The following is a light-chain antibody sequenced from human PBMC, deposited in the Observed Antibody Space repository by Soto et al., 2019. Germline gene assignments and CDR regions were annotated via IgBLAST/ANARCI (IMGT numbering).Light chain of an antibody. V-gene: IGLV2-11*01. CDR3: CSYAGSRV. J-gene: IGLJ1*01. CDR1: SSDVGDYNY. Sequence: QSVLTQPRSVSGSPGQSVTISCTGTSSDVGDYNYVSWYQQHPGKAPKLMIYDVSKRPSGVPDRFSGSKSGNTAPLTISGLQAEDEADYYCCSYAGSRVFGTGTKVTVL. CDR2: DVS.